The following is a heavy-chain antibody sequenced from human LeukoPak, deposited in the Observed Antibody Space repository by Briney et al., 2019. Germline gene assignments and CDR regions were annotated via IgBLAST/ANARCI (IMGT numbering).Heavy chain of an antibody. V-gene: IGHV1-46*01. Sequence: ASVKVSCKASGYTFTSYYMHWVRQAPGQGLEWMGIIIPSGGSTSYAQKFQGRVTMTRDTSTSTVYMELSSLRSEDTAVYYCARSPHNYGMDVWGKGTTVTVSS. CDR3: ARSPHNYGMDV. CDR1: GYTFTSYY. J-gene: IGHJ6*04. CDR2: IIPSGGST.